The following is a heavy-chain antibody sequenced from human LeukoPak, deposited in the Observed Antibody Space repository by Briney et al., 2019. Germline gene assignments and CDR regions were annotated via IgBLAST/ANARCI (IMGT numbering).Heavy chain of an antibody. Sequence: PSETLSLTCTVSGGSISSGGYYWSWIRQHPGKGLEWIGYIYNSGSTFYNPSFKSRVTMSADTPKNQFSLNLTSVTAADTALYYCARGPVRLARPYDYWGQGTLVTVSS. J-gene: IGHJ4*02. CDR1: GGSISSGGYY. CDR3: ARGPVRLARPYDY. D-gene: IGHD3-9*01. CDR2: IYNSGST. V-gene: IGHV4-31*03.